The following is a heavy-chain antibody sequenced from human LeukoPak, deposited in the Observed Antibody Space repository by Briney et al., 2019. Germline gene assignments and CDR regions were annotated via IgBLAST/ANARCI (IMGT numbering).Heavy chain of an antibody. J-gene: IGHJ6*03. CDR3: TRAVAAAGTRYYYYHMDV. Sequence: PGGSLRLSCAASGFTFSSYAMSWVRQAPGKGLVWVSRINSDGSSTSYADSVKGRFTISRDNAKNTLYLQMNSLRAEDTAVYYCTRAVAAAGTRYYYYHMDVWGKGTTVTISS. V-gene: IGHV3-74*01. CDR1: GFTFSSYA. CDR2: INSDGSST. D-gene: IGHD6-13*01.